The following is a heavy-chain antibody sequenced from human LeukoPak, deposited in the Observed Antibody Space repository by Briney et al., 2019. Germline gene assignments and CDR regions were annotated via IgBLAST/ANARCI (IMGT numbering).Heavy chain of an antibody. V-gene: IGHV4-39*07. CDR1: GGSISSSSYY. Sequence: SETLSLTCTVSGGSISSSSYYWGWIRQPPGKGLEWIGSIYYSGSTYYNPSLKSRVTISVDTSKNQFSLKLSSVTAADTAVYYCASAPGITMVRGVIGPYFDYWGQGTLVTVSS. CDR3: ASAPGITMVRGVIGPYFDY. D-gene: IGHD3-10*01. J-gene: IGHJ4*02. CDR2: IYYSGST.